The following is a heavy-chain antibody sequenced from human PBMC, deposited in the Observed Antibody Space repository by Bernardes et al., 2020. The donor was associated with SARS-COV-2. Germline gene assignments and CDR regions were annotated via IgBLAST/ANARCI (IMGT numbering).Heavy chain of an antibody. CDR3: ARELISDCSGGSCYPDYGDYFDY. D-gene: IGHD2-15*01. J-gene: IGHJ4*02. V-gene: IGHV1-18*01. CDR2: IRGYNVYT. Sequence: SVKVVCPTSGYTFTSSVIIFVLHTPGQGLDSIGWIRGYNVYTNYPHKFQGRVTMTTDPSTSTAYMELRSLRSDDTAVYYCARELISDCSGGSCYPDYGDYFDYWGQGTQRTVSS. CDR1: GYTFTSSV.